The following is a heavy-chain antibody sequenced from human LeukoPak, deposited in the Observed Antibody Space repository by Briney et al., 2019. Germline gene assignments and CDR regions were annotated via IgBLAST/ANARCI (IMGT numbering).Heavy chain of an antibody. V-gene: IGHV3-33*01. J-gene: IGHJ6*02. Sequence: PGGSLRLSCAASGFTFSSYGMHWVRQASGKGLEWVAVIWYDGSNKYYADSVKGRFTISRDNSKNTLYLQMNSLRAEDTAVYYCARDQGYSSSWYFPTDYYYGMDVWGQGTTVTVSS. CDR1: GFTFSSYG. CDR3: ARDQGYSSSWYFPTDYYYGMDV. D-gene: IGHD6-13*01. CDR2: IWYDGSNK.